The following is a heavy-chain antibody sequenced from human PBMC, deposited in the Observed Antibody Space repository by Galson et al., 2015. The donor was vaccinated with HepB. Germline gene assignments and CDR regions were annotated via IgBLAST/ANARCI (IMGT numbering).Heavy chain of an antibody. J-gene: IGHJ3*02. CDR1: GYTFTSYY. CDR2: INPSGGST. D-gene: IGHD4/OR15-4a*01. V-gene: IGHV1-46*01. Sequence: QSGAEVKKPGESLKISCKASGYTFTSYYMHWVRQAPGQGLEWMGIINPSGGSTSYAQKFQGRVTITRDTSASTAYMELSSLRSEDTAVYYCARPNDYGPLGAFDIWGQGTMVTVSS. CDR3: ARPNDYGPLGAFDI.